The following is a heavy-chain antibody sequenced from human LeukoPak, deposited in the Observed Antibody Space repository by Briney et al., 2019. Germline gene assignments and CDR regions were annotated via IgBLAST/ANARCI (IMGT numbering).Heavy chain of an antibody. CDR1: GFTFSSYS. D-gene: IGHD1-1*01. CDR3: AREPGTPNY. CDR2: ISSSSSTI. V-gene: IGHV3-48*01. J-gene: IGHJ4*02. Sequence: GGSLRLSCAASGFTFSSYSMNWVRQAPGKGREWVSYISSSSSTIYYADSVKGRITVSRDNAKNSLYLQMNSLRAEDTAVYFCAREPGTPNYWGQGTLVTVSS.